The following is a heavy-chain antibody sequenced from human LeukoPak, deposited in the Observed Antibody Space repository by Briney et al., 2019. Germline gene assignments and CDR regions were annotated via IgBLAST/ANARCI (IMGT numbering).Heavy chain of an antibody. V-gene: IGHV3-23*01. Sequence: GGSLRLSCAASGFTFTSYAMSWARQAPGKGLEWVSTISSSGGSTYYADSVKGRFTISRDNSKNTLYLQMNSLRAEDTAVYYCATWNYVAYWGQGTLVTVSS. CDR2: ISSSGGST. CDR3: ATWNYVAY. J-gene: IGHJ4*02. CDR1: GFTFTSYA. D-gene: IGHD3-16*01.